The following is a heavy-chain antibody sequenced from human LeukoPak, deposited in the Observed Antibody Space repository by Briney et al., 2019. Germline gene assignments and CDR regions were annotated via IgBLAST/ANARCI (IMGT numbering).Heavy chain of an antibody. CDR2: IYYSGST. CDR1: GGSISSGDYY. D-gene: IGHD4-17*01. V-gene: IGHV4-30-4*01. Sequence: PSETLSLTCTVSGGSISSGDYYWSWIRQPPGMGLEWIGYIYYSGSTYYNPSLKSRVTISVDTSKNQFSLKLSSVTAADTAVYYCARGTSGDYVNYWGQGTLVTVSS. J-gene: IGHJ4*02. CDR3: ARGTSGDYVNY.